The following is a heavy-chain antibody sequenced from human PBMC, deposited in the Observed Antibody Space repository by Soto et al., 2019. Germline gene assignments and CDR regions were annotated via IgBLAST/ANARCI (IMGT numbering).Heavy chain of an antibody. CDR3: TTGSVEGV. V-gene: IGHV3-15*07. CDR1: GLPISNAW. CDR2: IKTKSEGVPT. D-gene: IGHD2-15*01. J-gene: IGHJ6*02. Sequence: EVQLVESGGGFIQPGGSLRLSCAASGLPISNAWMNWVRQAPGKGLEWVGRIKTKSEGVPTDYAAAVKGRFTVSRDDSKNTLYLQMNSLKPEDTAVYYCTTGSVEGVWGQGTTVTVSS.